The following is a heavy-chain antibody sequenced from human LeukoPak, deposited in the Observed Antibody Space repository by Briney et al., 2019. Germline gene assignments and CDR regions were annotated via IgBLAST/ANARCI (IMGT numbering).Heavy chain of an antibody. CDR2: IYPRASHT. J-gene: IGHJ4*02. D-gene: IGHD5-12*01. Sequence: GXXXKISCKGSGYSFTSYWIGWVRQMPGKGLECIVIIYPRASHTTSSPSFQRQVTLSADKSISTAFLQWSSLKASDTAMYYYARISWLAYFDYWGQGALVTVSS. V-gene: IGHV5-51*01. CDR3: ARISWLAYFDY. CDR1: GYSFTSYW.